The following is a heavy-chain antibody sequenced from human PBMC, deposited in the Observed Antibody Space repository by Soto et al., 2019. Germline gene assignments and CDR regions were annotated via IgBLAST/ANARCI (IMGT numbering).Heavy chain of an antibody. V-gene: IGHV4-30-4*01. D-gene: IGHD3-22*01. CDR2: IYYSGGT. J-gene: IGHJ4*02. CDR3: GVSSGYSYYFFDA. Sequence: SETLSLTCTVSGGSFNSCDYHWNWIRQSPEKGLEWIGYIYYSGGTYYNPSLKSRLLISVDPSKNHFSLTLSSVTAADTGVYYCGVSSGYSYYFFDAWGPGTLVTV. CDR1: GGSFNSCDYH.